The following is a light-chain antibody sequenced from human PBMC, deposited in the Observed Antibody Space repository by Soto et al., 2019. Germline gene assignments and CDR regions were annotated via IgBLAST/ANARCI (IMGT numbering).Light chain of an antibody. CDR3: QSYDSRLSGSRV. J-gene: IGLJ3*02. CDR2: GNS. Sequence: QSVMTQPPSVSGAPGQRVTISCTGSSYNIGAGYDVHWYQQLPGTAPKLLIYGNSNRPSGVPDRFSGSKSGTSASLAITGLQAEDEADYYCQSYDSRLSGSRVFGGGTKLTVL. CDR1: SYNIGAGYD. V-gene: IGLV1-40*01.